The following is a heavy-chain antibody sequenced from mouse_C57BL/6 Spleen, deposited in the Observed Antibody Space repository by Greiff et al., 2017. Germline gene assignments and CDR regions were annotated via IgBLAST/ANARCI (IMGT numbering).Heavy chain of an antibody. CDR1: GFSLTSYG. V-gene: IGHV2-2*01. Sequence: VQLQQSGPGLVQPSQSLSITCTVSGFSLTSYGVHWVRQSPGTGLEWLGVIWSGGSTDYNAAFISRLSISKDNSKSQVFFKMNSLQADDTAIYYCAGYGSSYLYYYAMDYWGQGTSVTVSS. D-gene: IGHD1-1*01. CDR3: AGYGSSYLYYYAMDY. CDR2: IWSGGST. J-gene: IGHJ4*01.